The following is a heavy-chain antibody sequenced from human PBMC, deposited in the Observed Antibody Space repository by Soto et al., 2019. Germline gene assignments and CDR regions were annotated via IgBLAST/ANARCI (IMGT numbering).Heavy chain of an antibody. V-gene: IGHV4-39*01. J-gene: IGHJ4*02. CDR1: GASIRSSTYY. Sequence: SETLSLTCTVSGASIRSSTYYWGWMRQAPGKGLEWIASFFIGGNTYYNPSLKSRVTISVDTSKNQFSMKLAAVTAADTVVYFCARRHGVDIDAYYWGRGILVTVPQ. CDR3: ARRHGVDIDAYY. CDR2: FFIGGNT. D-gene: IGHD3-10*01.